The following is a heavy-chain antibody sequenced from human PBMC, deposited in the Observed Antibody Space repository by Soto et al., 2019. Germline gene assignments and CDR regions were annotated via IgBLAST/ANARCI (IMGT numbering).Heavy chain of an antibody. J-gene: IGHJ6*02. CDR1: GGSFSGYY. CDR3: ARVAGAGYSSGWYSPRRGYYYYYYGMDV. CDR2: INHSGST. Sequence: SETLSLTCAVYGGSFSGYYWSWVRQPPGKGLEWIGEINHSGSTNYNPSLKSRVTISVDTSKNQFSLKLSSVTAADTAVYYCARVAGAGYSSGWYSPRRGYYYYYYGMDVWGQGTTVTVSS. D-gene: IGHD6-19*01. V-gene: IGHV4-34*01.